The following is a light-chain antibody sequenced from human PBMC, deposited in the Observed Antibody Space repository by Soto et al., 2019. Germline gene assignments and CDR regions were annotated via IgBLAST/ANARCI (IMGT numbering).Light chain of an antibody. CDR2: GAS. CDR1: QSIRYY. CDR3: QHHNSYSQT. V-gene: IGKV1-5*01. Sequence: DIQLTQSPPTLSASVGDRVTITCRASQSIRYYLAWYQQMPGKAPKLLIYGASSLQSGVPSRFSGSGSGTEFPLTISSLQPDDFAPYFCQHHNSYSQTFGQGTKVEIK. J-gene: IGKJ1*01.